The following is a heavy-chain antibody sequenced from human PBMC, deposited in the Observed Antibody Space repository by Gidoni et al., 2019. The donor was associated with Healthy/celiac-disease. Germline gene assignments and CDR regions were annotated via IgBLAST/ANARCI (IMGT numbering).Heavy chain of an antibody. CDR2: ISYDGSNK. CDR3: ASPHSSGHIWGVFDY. J-gene: IGHJ4*02. CDR1: GFTFSSYA. V-gene: IGHV3-30-3*01. Sequence: QVQLVESGGGVVQPGRSLRLSCAASGFTFSSYAMHWVRQAPGKGLEWVAVISYDGSNKYYADSVKVRFTISRDNSKNTLYLQMNSLRAEDTAVYYCASPHSSGHIWGVFDYWGQGTLVTVSS. D-gene: IGHD3-22*01.